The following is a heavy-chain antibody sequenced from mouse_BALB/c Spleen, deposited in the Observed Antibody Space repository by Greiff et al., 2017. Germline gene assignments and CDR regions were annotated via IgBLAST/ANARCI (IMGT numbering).Heavy chain of an antibody. CDR2: IWGDGST. CDR1: GFSLTGYG. V-gene: IGHV2-6-7*01. CDR3: ARDLGEHGYDDVLLFAD. J-gene: IGHJ3*01. Sequence: QVQLKESGPGLVAPSQSLSITCTVSGFSLTGYGVNWVRQPPGKGLEWLGMIWGDGSTDYNSALKSRLSISKDNSKSQVFLKMNSLQTDDTARYYCARDLGEHGYDDVLLFADWGQGTLVTVSA. D-gene: IGHD2-2*01.